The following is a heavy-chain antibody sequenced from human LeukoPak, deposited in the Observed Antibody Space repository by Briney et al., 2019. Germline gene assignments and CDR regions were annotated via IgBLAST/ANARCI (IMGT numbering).Heavy chain of an antibody. D-gene: IGHD3-22*01. CDR3: AKEWSMIVDYFDF. CDR1: GFTFSRYA. J-gene: IGHJ4*02. V-gene: IGHV3-23*01. CDR2: ISGSGGDT. Sequence: SGRSLRLSCVASGFTFSRYAMSWVRQAPGKGLEWISSISGSGGDTYYADSVRGRITISRDNPNNMLYLQVRSLSPEDTAVYYCAKEWSMIVDYFDFWGQGTLVTVSS.